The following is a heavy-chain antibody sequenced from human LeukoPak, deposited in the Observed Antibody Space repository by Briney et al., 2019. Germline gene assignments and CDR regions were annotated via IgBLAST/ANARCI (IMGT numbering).Heavy chain of an antibody. CDR3: ARDGVLGGYFDWLFQFDY. D-gene: IGHD3-9*01. Sequence: AASVKVSCKASGGTFSSYAISWVRQAPGQGVEWMGRIIPILGIANYAQKFQGRVTITADKSTSTAYMELSSLRSEDTAVYYCARDGVLGGYFDWLFQFDYWGQGTLVTVSS. CDR1: GGTFSSYA. J-gene: IGHJ4*02. CDR2: IIPILGIA. V-gene: IGHV1-69*04.